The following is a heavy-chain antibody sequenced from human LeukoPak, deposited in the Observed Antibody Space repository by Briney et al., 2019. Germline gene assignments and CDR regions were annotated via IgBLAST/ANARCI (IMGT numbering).Heavy chain of an antibody. CDR2: INPNSGGT. Sequence: GASVKVSCKASGYTFTGYYMHWVRQAPGQGLEWMGRINPNSGGTNYAQKFQGRVTMARDTSISTAYMELSRLRSDDTAVYYCARVQQLGRDFDYWGQGTLVTVSS. CDR1: GYTFTGYY. J-gene: IGHJ4*02. D-gene: IGHD6-13*01. V-gene: IGHV1-2*06. CDR3: ARVQQLGRDFDY.